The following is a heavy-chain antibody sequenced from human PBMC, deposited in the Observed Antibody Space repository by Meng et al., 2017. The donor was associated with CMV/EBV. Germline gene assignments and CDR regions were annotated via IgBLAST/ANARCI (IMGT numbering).Heavy chain of an antibody. J-gene: IGHJ3*02. Sequence: GESLKISCAASGFTFSSYWMHWVRQAPGKGLVWVSRINSGGSSTSYADSVKGRFTISRDNAKNTLYLQMNSLRAEDTAVYYCARRPGYSSSWSGDAFDIWGQGTMVTVSS. V-gene: IGHV3-74*01. CDR2: INSGGSST. CDR3: ARRPGYSSSWSGDAFDI. CDR1: GFTFSSYW. D-gene: IGHD6-13*01.